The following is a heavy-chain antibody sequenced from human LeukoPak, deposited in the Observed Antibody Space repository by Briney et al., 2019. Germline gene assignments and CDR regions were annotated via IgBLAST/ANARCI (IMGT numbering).Heavy chain of an antibody. CDR1: GGSISSGGYY. V-gene: IGHV4-31*03. CDR3: ARSIAARPFVNYYYYGMDV. CDR2: IYYSGST. J-gene: IGHJ6*02. Sequence: SETLSLTCTVSGGSISSGGYYWSWIRQHPGKGLEWIGYIYYSGSTYYNPSLKSRVTISVDTSKNQFSLKLSSVTAADTAVYYCARSIAARPFVNYYYYGMDVWGQGTTVTVSS. D-gene: IGHD6-6*01.